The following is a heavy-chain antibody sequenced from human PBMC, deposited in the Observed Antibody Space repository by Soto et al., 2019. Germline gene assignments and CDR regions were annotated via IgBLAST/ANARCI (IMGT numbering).Heavy chain of an antibody. V-gene: IGHV3-30-3*01. CDR2: ISYDGNIK. Sequence: GGSLRLSCGASAFSFSHYAMHWVRQAPGKGLECVAVISYDGNIKRYADSVKGRFTISRDNSENTLYLQMNSLSPEDTAVYYCARAGYCSGGRCYSPSYYYYGMDVWGQGTTVTVSS. CDR1: AFSFSHYA. CDR3: ARAGYCSGGRCYSPSYYYYGMDV. J-gene: IGHJ6*02. D-gene: IGHD2-15*01.